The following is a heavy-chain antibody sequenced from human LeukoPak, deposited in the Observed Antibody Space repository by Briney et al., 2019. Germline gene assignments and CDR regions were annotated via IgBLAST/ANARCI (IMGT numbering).Heavy chain of an antibody. Sequence: SQTLSLTCAISGDSVSSNSVFRNWIRQSPSRGLEWLGWTYYGSTWYNDYAVSVGGRITVNPDTSKNQFSLHLNSVTPEDTAVYYCARRLTQYDCFDPWGQGILVTVSS. J-gene: IGHJ5*02. CDR3: ARRLTQYDCFDP. V-gene: IGHV6-1*01. D-gene: IGHD2-2*01. CDR1: GDSVSSNSVF. CDR2: TYYGSTWYN.